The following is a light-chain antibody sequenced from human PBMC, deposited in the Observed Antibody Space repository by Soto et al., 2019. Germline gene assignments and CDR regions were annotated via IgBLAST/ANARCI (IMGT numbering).Light chain of an antibody. Sequence: SYELTQPPSVSVAPGQTARITCGGNNIGSKGVHWYQQKPGQAPVLVVYDDSDRPSGIPERFSGSNSGNTATLTISRVEAGDAADYYCQVWDSSSDHVVFGGGTKVTVL. CDR2: DDS. V-gene: IGLV3-21*02. J-gene: IGLJ2*01. CDR3: QVWDSSSDHVV. CDR1: NIGSKG.